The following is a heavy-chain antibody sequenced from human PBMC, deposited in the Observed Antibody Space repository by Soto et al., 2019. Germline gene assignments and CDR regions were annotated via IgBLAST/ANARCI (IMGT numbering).Heavy chain of an antibody. D-gene: IGHD1-26*01. J-gene: IGHJ4*02. CDR3: VQGASTAHQPLDS. CDR1: RFIFRNFG. Sequence: QVQLVESGGGVVQPGRSLRLSCAASRFIFRNFGMHWVRRAPGKGLEWVAVISGDGNDKYYPDSMKGRFTISRDNFNNTLYLQLNSLRPEDTAVYHCVQGASTAHQPLDSWGQGVLVTVSS. CDR2: ISGDGNDK. V-gene: IGHV3-30*03.